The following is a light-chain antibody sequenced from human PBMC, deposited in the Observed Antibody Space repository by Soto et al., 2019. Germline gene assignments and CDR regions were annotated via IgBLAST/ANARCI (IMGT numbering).Light chain of an antibody. Sequence: IVMTQFPDSLPVSLGGRAPINCKSSHSVLHTSNSNNYLAWYQQRPGQPPKLLIYWASTRESGVPDRFSGSGSGTDFTLTISSLQAEDVAVYYCQQYYTTPYTFGQGTKLEIK. J-gene: IGKJ2*01. CDR1: HSVLHTSNSNNY. CDR2: WAS. V-gene: IGKV4-1*01. CDR3: QQYYTTPYT.